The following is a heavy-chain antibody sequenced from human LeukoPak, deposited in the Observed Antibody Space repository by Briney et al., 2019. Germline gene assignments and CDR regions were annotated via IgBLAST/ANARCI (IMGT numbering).Heavy chain of an antibody. CDR1: GYTFTGYY. CDR2: INPNSGGT. CDR3: ARRVGAPSRPGWFDP. Sequence: ASVRVSCKASGYTFTGYYMHWVRQAPGQGLEWMGRINPNSGGTNYAQKFQGRVTMTRDTSISTAYMELSRLRSDDTAVYYCARRVGAPSRPGWFDPWGQGTLVTVSS. V-gene: IGHV1-2*06. J-gene: IGHJ5*02. D-gene: IGHD1-26*01.